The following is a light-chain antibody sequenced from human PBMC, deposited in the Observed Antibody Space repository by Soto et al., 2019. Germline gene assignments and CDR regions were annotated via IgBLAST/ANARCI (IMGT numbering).Light chain of an antibody. Sequence: IQMTQSHSTLPASVGDRVTVTCRASQSIRSWLAWYQQKPGKAPKLLIYKASTLKSGVPSRFSGSGSGTDFTLTITSLQPEDFATYYCQQSYSTPPITFAQGTRLEI. CDR2: KAS. J-gene: IGKJ5*01. CDR1: QSIRSW. V-gene: IGKV1-5*03. CDR3: QQSYSTPPIT.